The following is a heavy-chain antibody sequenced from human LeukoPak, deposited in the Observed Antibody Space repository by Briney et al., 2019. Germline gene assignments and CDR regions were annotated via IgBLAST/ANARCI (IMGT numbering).Heavy chain of an antibody. CDR1: GFTVSAYA. V-gene: IGHV3-23*01. CDR2: IYDDNT. Sequence: GGSLRLSCAASGFTVSAYAMAWVRQAPGKGLEWVSTIYDDNTYYADSVKGRFAISTDNSKNTLYLQMNSLRVEDTAVYFCAARKVRGVWFYLDYWGQGTLVTVAS. CDR3: AARKVRGVWFYLDY. J-gene: IGHJ4*02. D-gene: IGHD3-10*01.